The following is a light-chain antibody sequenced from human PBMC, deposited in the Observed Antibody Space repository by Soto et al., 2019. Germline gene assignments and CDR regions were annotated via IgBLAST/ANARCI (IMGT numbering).Light chain of an antibody. V-gene: IGKV3-20*01. CDR1: RSFASSY. J-gene: IGKJ2*01. CDR3: QHYDSSPPYT. Sequence: IVLTQSPVTLSLSPGERATLSCRASRSFASSYLGWYQQKPGQAPRLLIYAASTRATGIPDRFSGSGSATDVTLTISRLEPEDSAVYYCQHYDSSPPYTFGQGTKLEIK. CDR2: AAS.